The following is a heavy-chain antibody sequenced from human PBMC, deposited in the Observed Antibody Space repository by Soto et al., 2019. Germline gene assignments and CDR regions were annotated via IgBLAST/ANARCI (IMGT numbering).Heavy chain of an antibody. V-gene: IGHV1-18*04. CDR1: GYTFTSYG. CDR3: ARDPGLYDFWSGYPQNFGMDV. CDR2: ISAYNGNT. J-gene: IGHJ6*02. Sequence: ASVNVSCKASGYTFTSYGISWVRQAPGQGLEGMGWISAYNGNTNYAQKLQGRVTMTTDTSTSTAYMELRSLRSDDTAVYYCARDPGLYDFWSGYPQNFGMDVWGQGTTVTVSS. D-gene: IGHD3-3*01.